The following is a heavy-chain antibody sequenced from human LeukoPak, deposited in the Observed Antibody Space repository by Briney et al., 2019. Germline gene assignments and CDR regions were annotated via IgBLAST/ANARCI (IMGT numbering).Heavy chain of an antibody. CDR2: ISGYNGNT. Sequence: ASVKVSCKASGGTFSTDAINWVRQAPGRGLEWLGWISGYNGNTEYAQKFQGRVTMTTDRSTETVYLELRSLRSDDTAVYYCARDRPTMITFGGVIIAAYWGQGTLVSVSS. CDR1: GGTFSTDA. D-gene: IGHD3-16*02. CDR3: ARDRPTMITFGGVIIAAY. J-gene: IGHJ4*02. V-gene: IGHV1-18*01.